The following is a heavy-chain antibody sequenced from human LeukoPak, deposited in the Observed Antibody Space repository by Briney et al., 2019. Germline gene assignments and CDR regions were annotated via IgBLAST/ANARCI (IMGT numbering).Heavy chain of an antibody. D-gene: IGHD3-10*01. CDR1: GGTFSSYA. CDR3: ARETLPMVRGALAIDY. CDR2: IIPILGIA. V-gene: IGHV1-69*04. Sequence: SVKVSCKASGGTFSSYAISWVRQAPGQGLEWMGRIIPILGIANYAQKFQGRVTITADKSTSTAYMELSSLRSEDTAVYYCARETLPMVRGALAIDYWGQGTLVTVSS. J-gene: IGHJ4*02.